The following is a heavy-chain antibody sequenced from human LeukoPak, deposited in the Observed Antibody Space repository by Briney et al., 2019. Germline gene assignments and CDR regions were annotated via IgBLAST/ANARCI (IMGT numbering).Heavy chain of an antibody. CDR3: ARVESTNWGEGPFDY. J-gene: IGHJ4*02. V-gene: IGHV4-30-4*08. CDR1: GGSFTGGHYY. CDR2: IYHSGST. D-gene: IGHD7-27*01. Sequence: SEALSLTCSVSGGSFTGGHYYWSWIRQPPGKGLEWIGYIYHSGSTYYNSSLKSRLTISIDTSKIQFSLKLTSVTAADTAVYYCARVESTNWGEGPFDYWGQGILVTVSS.